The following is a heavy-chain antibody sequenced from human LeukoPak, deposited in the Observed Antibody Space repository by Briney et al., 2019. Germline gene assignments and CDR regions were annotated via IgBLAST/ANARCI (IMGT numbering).Heavy chain of an antibody. CDR1: GFTFSSYE. Sequence: GGSLRLSCAASGFTFSSYEMNWVRQAPGKGLEWVSYISSSGSTMYYADSVKGRFTISRDNAKNSLYLQMNSLRAEDTAVYYCAREWRLQYDYWGQGTLVTVSS. CDR2: ISSSGSTM. J-gene: IGHJ4*02. V-gene: IGHV3-48*03. CDR3: AREWRLQYDY. D-gene: IGHD4-11*01.